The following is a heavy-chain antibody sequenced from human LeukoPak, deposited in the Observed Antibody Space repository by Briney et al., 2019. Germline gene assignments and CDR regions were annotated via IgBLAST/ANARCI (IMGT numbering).Heavy chain of an antibody. J-gene: IGHJ3*02. D-gene: IGHD3-10*01. CDR1: GGTLSRYA. CDR2: IIPIFGTA. Sequence: ASVKVSCKTSGGTLSRYAISWVRQAPGQGLEWMGEIIPIFGTANYAQRFQGRVTITADESTSTAYVEVSSLKSEDTAVYYCATKNFGDLYRHDDPFNMWGQGTTVTVSS. CDR3: ATKNFGDLYRHDDPFNM. V-gene: IGHV1-69*13.